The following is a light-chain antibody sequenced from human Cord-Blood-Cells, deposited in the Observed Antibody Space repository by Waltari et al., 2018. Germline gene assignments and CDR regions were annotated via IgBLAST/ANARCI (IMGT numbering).Light chain of an antibody. CDR3: SSYAGSNNYV. J-gene: IGLJ1*01. CDR1: SSDVGGYNY. CDR2: EDS. V-gene: IGLV2-8*01. Sequence: QSALTQPPSASGSPGQSVTISCTGTSSDVGGYNYVSWYQQHPGKAPKLMIYEDSKRPSGGPDRFSGSKSGNTASLTVSGLQAEDEADYYCSSYAGSNNYVLGTGTKVTVL.